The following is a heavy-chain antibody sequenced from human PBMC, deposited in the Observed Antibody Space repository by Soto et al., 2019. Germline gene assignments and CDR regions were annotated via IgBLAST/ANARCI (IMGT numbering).Heavy chain of an antibody. CDR2: VGTVNTNT. CDR1: GYTFTSYG. D-gene: IGHD3-22*01. J-gene: IGHJ4*02. CDR3: ARELNTDRIAYYSLAY. V-gene: IGHV1-18*01. Sequence: QVQLVQSGPEVKMPGASVKVSCKTSGYTFTSYGLAWLRQAPGQRPEWMGWVGTVNTNTNYAEKFQGRVTMTEDTSTTTTYMELTNLRSDDTAVYNCARELNTDRIAYYSLAYWGQGTLVTVSS.